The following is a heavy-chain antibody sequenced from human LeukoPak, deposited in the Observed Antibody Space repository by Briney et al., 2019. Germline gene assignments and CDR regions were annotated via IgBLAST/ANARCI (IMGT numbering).Heavy chain of an antibody. Sequence: ASVKVSCKASGYTFTNYGVSWVRQAPGQGLEWMGWISANNGNTNYGQNFQGRVTMTTDTYTSTTYMELRSLRSDDTAVYFCARDSIYPDYYYYYGMDVWGQGTTVTVSS. J-gene: IGHJ6*02. CDR3: ARDSIYPDYYYYYGMDV. D-gene: IGHD4-11*01. V-gene: IGHV1-18*01. CDR2: ISANNGNT. CDR1: GYTFTNYG.